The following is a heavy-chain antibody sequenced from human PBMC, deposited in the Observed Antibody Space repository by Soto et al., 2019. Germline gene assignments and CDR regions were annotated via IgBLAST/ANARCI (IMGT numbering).Heavy chain of an antibody. CDR1: RGTCIHYY. J-gene: IGHJ6*02. D-gene: IGHD3-3*01. CDR3: TRTFDFWSGYYSPGQYYGMDV. V-gene: IGHV3-21*01. Sequence: CTAARGTCIHYYVNWVRQAPGKGLELFSSISISSYIYYADSLKGRFTISRDSAKNSLYLQMNSLRAEDTAVYYCTRTFDFWSGYYSPGQYYGMDVRVQRTTVIVSS. CDR2: ISISSYI.